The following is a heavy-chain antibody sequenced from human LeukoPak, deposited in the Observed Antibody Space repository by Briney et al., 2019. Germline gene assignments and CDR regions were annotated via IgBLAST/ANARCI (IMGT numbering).Heavy chain of an antibody. CDR1: GYTFTDYY. Sequence: ASVKVSFKASGYTFTDYYIQWVRQAPGQGLEWMGWINPDSGATKYAQKFQGRVTMTRDTSIRTAYMELSRLRLDDTAVYYCAGGQELFFDYWGQGTLVTVSS. CDR3: AGGQELFFDY. CDR2: INPDSGAT. J-gene: IGHJ4*02. V-gene: IGHV1-2*02. D-gene: IGHD1-7*01.